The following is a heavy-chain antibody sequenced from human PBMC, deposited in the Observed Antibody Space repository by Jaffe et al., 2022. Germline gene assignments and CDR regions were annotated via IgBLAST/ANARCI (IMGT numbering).Heavy chain of an antibody. J-gene: IGHJ4*02. CDR2: IYRSGST. CDR3: ARQVGTVHVAWYFDY. Sequence: QVQLQESGPGLVKPSETLSLVCAVSGYSISNGYYWGWIRQPPGKGLEWIGIIYRSGSTYYSPSLKSRVTISLDTTKNQFSLRLTSVTAADTAVYYCARQVGTVHVAWYFDYWGQGALVTVSS. CDR1: GYSISNGYY. V-gene: IGHV4-38-2*01. D-gene: IGHD2-21*02.